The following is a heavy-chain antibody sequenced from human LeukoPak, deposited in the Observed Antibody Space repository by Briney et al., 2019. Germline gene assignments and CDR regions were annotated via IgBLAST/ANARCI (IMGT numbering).Heavy chain of an antibody. Sequence: PGGPLRLSCAASGFTLKNFAMSWVRQAPGKGVEWVSVFSNGGVTCYADSGKGRFTISRDDSKNSLYLQMNSLRVEDTAVYYCARDLDCSGGACPRRGMDVWGQGTTVTVSS. CDR2: FSNGGVT. CDR3: ARDLDCSGGACPRRGMDV. J-gene: IGHJ6*02. CDR1: GFTLKNFA. D-gene: IGHD2-15*01. V-gene: IGHV3-66*01.